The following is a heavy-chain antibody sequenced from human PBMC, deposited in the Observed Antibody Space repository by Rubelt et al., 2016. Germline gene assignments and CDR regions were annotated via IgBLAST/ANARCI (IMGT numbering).Heavy chain of an antibody. J-gene: IGHJ6*02. CDR1: GGSFSGYY. CDR2: INHSGST. CDR3: EMDTAMAKDGMDV. V-gene: IGHV4-34*01. D-gene: IGHD5-18*01. Sequence: QVQLQQWGAGLLKPSETLSLTCAVYGGSFSGYYWSWIRQPPGKGLEWIGEINHSGSTNYNPSLKSRVTISLDTSKNQFSLKLSSVTAADTAVYYCEMDTAMAKDGMDVWGQGTTVTVSS.